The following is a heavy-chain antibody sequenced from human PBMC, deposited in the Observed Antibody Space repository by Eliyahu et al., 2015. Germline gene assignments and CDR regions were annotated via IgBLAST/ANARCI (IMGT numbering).Heavy chain of an antibody. CDR2: IYYSGGT. D-gene: IGHD4-11*01. V-gene: IGHV4-59*01. CDR3: ARDETRLVRPPYYYYYMDV. Sequence: QVQLQESGPGLVKPSETLSLTCTVSGGSISNYYWSWIRQPPGKGLEWIGYIYYSGGTTYNPSLKSRVTISVDTSKNQFSLKLSSVTAADTAVYYCARDETRLVRPPYYYYYMDVWGKGTTVTVS. CDR1: GGSISNYY. J-gene: IGHJ6*03.